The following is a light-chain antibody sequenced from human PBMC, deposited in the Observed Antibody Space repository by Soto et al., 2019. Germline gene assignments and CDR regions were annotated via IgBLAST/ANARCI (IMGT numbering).Light chain of an antibody. CDR1: QSVSSN. J-gene: IGKJ4*01. V-gene: IGKV3D-15*01. CDR3: QQYNNWPLT. CDR2: GAS. Sequence: EIVMTQSPATLSVSPGERATLSCRASQSVSSNLAWYQQKPGPAPRLLIYGASTRATGIPARFIGSGSGTEFTLTIDSLQSVDFAVKYCQQYNNWPLTFGGGTKVEIK.